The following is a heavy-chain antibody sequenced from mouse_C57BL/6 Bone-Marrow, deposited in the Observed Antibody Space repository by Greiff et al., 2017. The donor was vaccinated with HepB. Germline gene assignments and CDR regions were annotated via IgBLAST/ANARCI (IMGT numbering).Heavy chain of an antibody. CDR3: ARSADYDGDWYFDV. J-gene: IGHJ1*03. V-gene: IGHV1-64*01. CDR2: IHPNSGST. CDR1: GYTFTSYW. Sequence: QVQLQQPGAELVKPGASVKLSCKASGYTFTSYWMHWVNQRPGQGLEWIGMIHPNSGSTNYNEKFKSKATLTVDKSSSTAYMQLSSLTSEDSAVYYCARSADYDGDWYFDVWGTGTTVTVSS. D-gene: IGHD2-4*01.